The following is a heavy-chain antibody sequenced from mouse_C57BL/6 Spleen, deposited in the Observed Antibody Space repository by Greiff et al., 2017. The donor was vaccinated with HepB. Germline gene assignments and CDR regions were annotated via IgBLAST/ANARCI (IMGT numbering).Heavy chain of an antibody. CDR2: ISSGSSTI. Sequence: EVQLVESGGGLVKPGGSLKLSCAASGFTFSDYGMHWVRQAPEKGLEWVAYISSGSSTIYYADTVKGRFTISRDNAKNTLFLQMTSLRSEDTAMYYCAREGNSPFAYWGQGTLVTVSA. J-gene: IGHJ3*01. CDR3: AREGNSPFAY. CDR1: GFTFSDYG. D-gene: IGHD2-1*01. V-gene: IGHV5-17*01.